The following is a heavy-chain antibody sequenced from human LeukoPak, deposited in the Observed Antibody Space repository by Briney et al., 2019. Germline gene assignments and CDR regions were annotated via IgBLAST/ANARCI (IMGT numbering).Heavy chain of an antibody. CDR2: IYYSGTT. J-gene: IGHJ4*01. D-gene: IGHD6-19*01. Sequence: SETLSLTCTVSGGSISGSSCYWGWIRQPPGKGLEWIGSIYYSGTTYYKPSLKSRVTVSVDTSKNQFSLNLSSVTAADTAVYYWARSAYSSAWYDFGYWGHGTLVTVSS. V-gene: IGHV4-39*07. CDR1: GGSISGSSCY. CDR3: ARSAYSSAWYDFGY.